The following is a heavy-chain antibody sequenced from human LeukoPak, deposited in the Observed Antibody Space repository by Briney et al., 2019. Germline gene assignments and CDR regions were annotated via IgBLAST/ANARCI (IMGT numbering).Heavy chain of an antibody. V-gene: IGHV3-74*01. Sequence: GGSLRLSCTASGFSFSGHWMHWARQLPGKGLVWVSRISPTGSTTSYADSAKGRFTVSRDNAKNTLYLQVNNLRAEDTAVYYCARGPNSNWSGLDFWGQGTLLTVSS. CDR2: ISPTGSTT. CDR3: ARGPNSNWSGLDF. J-gene: IGHJ4*02. D-gene: IGHD6-6*01. CDR1: GFSFSGHW.